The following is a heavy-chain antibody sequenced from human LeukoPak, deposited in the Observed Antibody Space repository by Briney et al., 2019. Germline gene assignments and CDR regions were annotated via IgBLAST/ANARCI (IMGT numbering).Heavy chain of an antibody. V-gene: IGHV3-21*01. D-gene: IGHD5-24*01. CDR3: ARDPNPRDGGY. CDR2: ITRSTSYI. CDR1: GFNFSAYS. Sequence: PGGSLRLSFAASGFNFSAYSGSWVRQAPGKGLDWVSSITRSTSYIYFADSVRGRFTISRDNAKNSLYLQMNSLRAEDTAVYYCARDPNPRDGGYWGQGTLVPVSS. J-gene: IGHJ4*02.